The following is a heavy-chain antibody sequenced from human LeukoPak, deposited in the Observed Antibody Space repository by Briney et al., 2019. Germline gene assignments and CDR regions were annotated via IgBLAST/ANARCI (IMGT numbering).Heavy chain of an antibody. CDR1: GYSISSGYY. CDR3: ASVGYYYDSSGYYLYYFDY. CDR2: IYTSGST. J-gene: IGHJ4*02. V-gene: IGHV4-4*07. D-gene: IGHD3-22*01. Sequence: SETLSLTCTVSGYSISSGYYWSWIRQPAGKGLEWIGRIYTSGSTNYNPSLKSRVTMSVDTSKNQFSLKLSSVTAADTAVYYCASVGYYYDSSGYYLYYFDYWGQGTLVTVSS.